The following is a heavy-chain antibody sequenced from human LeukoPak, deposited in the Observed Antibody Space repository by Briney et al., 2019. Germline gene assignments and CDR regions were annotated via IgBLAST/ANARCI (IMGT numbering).Heavy chain of an antibody. CDR2: INHSGST. CDR1: GGSFSGYY. V-gene: IGHV4-34*01. D-gene: IGHD3-3*01. J-gene: IGHJ5*02. Sequence: SETLSLTCAVYGGSFSGYYWSWIRQPPGKGLEWIGEINHSGSTNYNPSLKSRVTISVDTSKNQFSLKLSSVTAADTAVYYYARGGLLEWLNWFDPWGQGTLVTVSS. CDR3: ARGGLLEWLNWFDP.